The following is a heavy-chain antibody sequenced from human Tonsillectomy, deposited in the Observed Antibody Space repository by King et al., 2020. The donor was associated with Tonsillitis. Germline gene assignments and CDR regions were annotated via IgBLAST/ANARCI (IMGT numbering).Heavy chain of an antibody. CDR2: ISSSGSYT. D-gene: IGHD6-13*01. J-gene: IGHJ6*03. Sequence: QLVQSGGGLVKPGGSLRLSCAASGFTFSDYYMSWIRQAPGKGLEWVSYISSSGSYTNYADSVKGRFTISRDNAKKSLYLQMDSLRAEDTAVYYCARDGAATGWSYYFYMDVWGKGTTVTVSS. V-gene: IGHV3-11*05. CDR1: GFTFSDYY. CDR3: ARDGAATGWSYYFYMDV.